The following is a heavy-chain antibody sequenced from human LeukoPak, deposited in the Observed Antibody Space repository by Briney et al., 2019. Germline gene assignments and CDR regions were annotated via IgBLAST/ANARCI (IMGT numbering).Heavy chain of an antibody. J-gene: IGHJ6*02. CDR2: INPNSGGT. CDR3: ARDLTIFGGPVYYYYGMDV. Sequence: ASVKVSCKASGYTFTSYGISWVRQAPGQGLEWMGWINPNSGGTNYAQKFQGRVTMTRDTSISTAYMELSRLRSDDTAVYYCARDLTIFGGPVYYYYGMDVWGQGTTVTVSS. CDR1: GYTFTSYG. V-gene: IGHV1-2*02. D-gene: IGHD3-3*01.